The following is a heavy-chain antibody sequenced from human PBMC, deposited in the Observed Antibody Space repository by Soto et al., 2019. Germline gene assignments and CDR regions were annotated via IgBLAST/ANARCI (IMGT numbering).Heavy chain of an antibody. CDR1: GYTFTSYG. V-gene: IGHV1-18*01. CDR3: AREEDSSGLGNAFDI. J-gene: IGHJ3*02. D-gene: IGHD6-19*01. CDR2: ISAYNGNT. Sequence: VASVKVSCKASGYTFTSYGISWVRQAPGQGLEWMGRISAYNGNTNYAQKLQGRVTMTTDTSTSTAYMELRSLRSDDTAVYYCAREEDSSGLGNAFDIWGQGTMVTVSS.